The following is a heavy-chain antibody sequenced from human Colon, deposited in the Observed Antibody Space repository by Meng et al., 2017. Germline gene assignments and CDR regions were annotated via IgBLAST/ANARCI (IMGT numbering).Heavy chain of an antibody. J-gene: IGHJ4*02. CDR2: ISSSGGST. CDR1: GFTFSSYA. Sequence: GESLKISCGASGFTFSSYAMSWARQAPGQGLEWISAISSSGGSTNYADSVKGRFTISRDNSKNTLYLQMNSLRAEDTAIYYCARGVGPSRGTDYWGQGTLVTVSS. V-gene: IGHV3-23*01. CDR3: ARGVGPSRGTDY.